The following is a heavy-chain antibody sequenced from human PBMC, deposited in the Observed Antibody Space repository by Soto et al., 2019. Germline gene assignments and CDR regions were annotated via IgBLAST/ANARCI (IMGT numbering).Heavy chain of an antibody. CDR2: IIPIFGTA. CDR3: ARAPVVAATPHHNWFDP. V-gene: IGHV1-69*06. CDR1: GGTFSSYA. D-gene: IGHD2-15*01. Sequence: QVQLVQSGAEVKKPGSSVKVSCKASGGTFSSYAISWVRQAPGQGLEWMGGIIPIFGTANYAQKFQGRVTITADKSTRTAYMELSSLRSEDTAVYYCARAPVVAATPHHNWFDPWGQGTLVTVSS. J-gene: IGHJ5*02.